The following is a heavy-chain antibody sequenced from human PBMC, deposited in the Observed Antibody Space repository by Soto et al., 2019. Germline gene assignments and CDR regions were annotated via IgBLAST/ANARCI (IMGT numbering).Heavy chain of an antibody. V-gene: IGHV1-18*01. J-gene: IGHJ4*02. CDR3: ARGRYGDY. CDR2: ISAHNGNT. D-gene: IGHD1-1*01. Sequence: QVHLVQSGAEVKKPGASVKVSCKGSGYTFTSYGITWVRQAPGQGLEWMGWISAHNGNTNSAQKLQGIVTVTRDTSTSTAYMELRSLRSDDTAVYYCARGRYGDYWGQGALVTVSS. CDR1: GYTFTSYG.